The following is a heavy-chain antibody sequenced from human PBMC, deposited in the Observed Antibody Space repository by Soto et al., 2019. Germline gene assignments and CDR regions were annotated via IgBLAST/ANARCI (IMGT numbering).Heavy chain of an antibody. V-gene: IGHV3-74*01. D-gene: IGHD5-12*01. CDR3: TRPKNELRFYSYNGIDV. CDR1: GFTFNSYS. J-gene: IGHJ6*02. Sequence: GGSLRLSCAVSGFTFNSYSMNWVRQAPGKGLVWVSRIKSDGSYTNYADSVKGRFTISRDNAKNTLFLQMNSLGAEDTAVYYCTRPKNELRFYSYNGIDVWGQGTTVTVS. CDR2: IKSDGSYT.